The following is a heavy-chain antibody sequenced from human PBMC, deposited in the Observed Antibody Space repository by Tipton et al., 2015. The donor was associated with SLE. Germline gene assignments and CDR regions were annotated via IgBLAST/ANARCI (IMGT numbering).Heavy chain of an antibody. V-gene: IGHV3-30*18. CDR3: AKDRRGAVAGNGKAFDY. J-gene: IGHJ4*02. D-gene: IGHD6-19*01. CDR2: ISYDGSNK. CDR1: GFTFSSYS. Sequence: SLRLSCAASGFTFSSYSMNWVRQAPGKGLEWVAVISYDGSNKYYADSVKGRFTISRDNSKNTLYLQMNSLRAEDTAVYYCAKDRRGAVAGNGKAFDYWGQGTLVTVSS.